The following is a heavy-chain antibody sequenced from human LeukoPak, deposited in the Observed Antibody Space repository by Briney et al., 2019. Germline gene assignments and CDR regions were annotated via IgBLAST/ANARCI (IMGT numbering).Heavy chain of an antibody. CDR2: ISSSGSTI. J-gene: IGHJ4*02. CDR1: GFTFSSYS. V-gene: IGHV3-48*04. D-gene: IGHD3-3*01. CDR3: AKEEWLLAVYFDY. Sequence: QPGGSLRLSCAASGFTFSSYSMNWVRQAPGKGLEWVSYISSSGSTIYYADSVKGRFTISRDNAKNSLYLQMNSLRAEDTAVYYCAKEEWLLAVYFDYWGQGTLVTVSS.